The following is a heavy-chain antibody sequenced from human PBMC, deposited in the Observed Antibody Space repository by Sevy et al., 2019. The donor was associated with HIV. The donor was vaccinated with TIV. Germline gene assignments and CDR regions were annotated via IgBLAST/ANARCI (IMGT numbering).Heavy chain of an antibody. CDR2: ISGSGSST. V-gene: IGHV3-23*01. D-gene: IGHD3-22*01. J-gene: IGHJ4*02. CDR1: GFTFRIYA. CDR3: AKEGRSHYDTSGSFDD. Sequence: GGSLRLSCTTSGFTFRIYAMSWVRHAPGKGLEWVSAISGSGSSTYYADSVKGRFTISRDNSKNTLYLQMNSLRAEDTAVFYCAKEGRSHYDTSGSFDDWGQGTRVTVSS.